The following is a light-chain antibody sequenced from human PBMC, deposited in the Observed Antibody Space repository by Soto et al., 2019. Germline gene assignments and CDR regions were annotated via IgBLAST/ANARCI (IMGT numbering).Light chain of an antibody. CDR1: SSNIGAGYD. CDR3: QSYDSSLSGYV. V-gene: IGLV1-40*01. CDR2: DDN. J-gene: IGLJ1*01. Sequence: QSVLTQPPSVSGVPGQRVTISCTGSSSNIGAGYDLHWYQQLPGTAPKLLIYDDNNRPSGVPDRFSGSKSGTSASLAITGLQAEDEADYYCQSYDSSLSGYVFGTGTKVTVL.